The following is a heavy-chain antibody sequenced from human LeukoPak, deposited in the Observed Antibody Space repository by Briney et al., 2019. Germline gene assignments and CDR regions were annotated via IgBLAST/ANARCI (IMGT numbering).Heavy chain of an antibody. Sequence: ASVKVSCKASGYTSTSYEINWVRQPIGQGLEWMGWMNPNSGNTGYAQKFQGRVTMTRNTSISTAYMELSSLRSEDTAVYYCARGIAAAGTPLEFDYWGQGTLVTVSS. V-gene: IGHV1-8*01. CDR3: ARGIAAAGTPLEFDY. J-gene: IGHJ4*02. CDR2: MNPNSGNT. D-gene: IGHD6-13*01. CDR1: GYTSTSYE.